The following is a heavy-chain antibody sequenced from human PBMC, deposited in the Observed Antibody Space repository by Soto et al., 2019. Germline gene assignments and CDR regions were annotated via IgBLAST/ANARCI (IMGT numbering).Heavy chain of an antibody. CDR2: INHSGST. J-gene: IGHJ5*02. D-gene: IGHD6-25*01. V-gene: IGHV4-34*01. CDR3: ARASAYRDWFDP. CDR1: GGSFSGYY. Sequence: PSETLSLTCAVYGGSFSGYYWSWIRQPPGKGLEWIGAINHSGSTNYNPSLKSRVTLSVDTSKNQFSLKLSSVTAADTAVYYCARASAYRDWFDPWGQGTLVTVLL.